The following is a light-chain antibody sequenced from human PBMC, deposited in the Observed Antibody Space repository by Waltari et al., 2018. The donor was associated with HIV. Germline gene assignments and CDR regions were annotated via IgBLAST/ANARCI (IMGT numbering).Light chain of an antibody. CDR1: GSNIGDNL. CDR2: ENN. Sequence: QSVLTQPPSVSAAPGQRVTISCSGSGSNIGDNLVSWFQQFPGTGHKLLMSENNTRPSTIPDRFSGAKSGTSATLAITGLQTGDEADYYCGTWDSSLNLYVFGPGTKV. CDR3: GTWDSSLNLYV. V-gene: IGLV1-51*02. J-gene: IGLJ1*01.